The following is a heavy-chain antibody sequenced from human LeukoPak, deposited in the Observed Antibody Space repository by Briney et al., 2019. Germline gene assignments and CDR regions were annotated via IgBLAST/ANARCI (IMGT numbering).Heavy chain of an antibody. J-gene: IGHJ1*01. Sequence: GGSLRLACAASGFTFSNYAMRWVRQAPGKGLEWVSGIYGSRGGSVGGTYYADSVKGRFTISRDNSKNTLYLQMNRLRAEDTAVYYCAKARKSRRIPVVAVIAYWGQGTLATLSS. CDR2: IYGSRGGSVGGT. CDR1: GFTFSNYA. V-gene: IGHV3-23*01. D-gene: IGHD6-19*01. CDR3: AKARKSRRIPVVAVIAY.